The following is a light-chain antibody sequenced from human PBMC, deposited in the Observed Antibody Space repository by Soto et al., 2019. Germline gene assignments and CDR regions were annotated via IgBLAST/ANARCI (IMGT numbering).Light chain of an antibody. CDR2: KAS. J-gene: IGKJ5*01. CDR1: QSISSW. Sequence: DIQMTQSPSTLSASVGDRVTITCRASQSISSWLAWYQQKPGKAPNLLIHKASHLESGVPSRFSGSGSGTEFTLTISSLQSEDFAVYYCQQYNNWPPITFGQGTRLEIK. V-gene: IGKV1-5*03. CDR3: QQYNNWPPIT.